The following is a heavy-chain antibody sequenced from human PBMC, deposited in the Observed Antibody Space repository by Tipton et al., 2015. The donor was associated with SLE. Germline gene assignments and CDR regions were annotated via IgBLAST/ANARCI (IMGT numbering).Heavy chain of an antibody. J-gene: IGHJ2*01. D-gene: IGHD2-15*01. Sequence: SLRLSCVASGFRSPFTDYGMYWVRQTPGRGLEGVAVIWHDGSNKNYVDSAKGRFIISKDDSKSTLYLQMNSLTVDDTGLYFCARARGILGGSGWYLELWGRGTLVTVSS. CDR3: ARARGILGGSGWYLEL. CDR1: GFRSPFTDYG. V-gene: IGHV3-33*07. CDR2: IWHDGSNK.